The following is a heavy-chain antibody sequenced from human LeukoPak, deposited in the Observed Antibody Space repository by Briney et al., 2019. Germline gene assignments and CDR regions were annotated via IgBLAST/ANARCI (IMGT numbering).Heavy chain of an antibody. D-gene: IGHD6-19*01. J-gene: IGHJ4*02. Sequence: GGSLRLSCAASGFTFSSYSMNWVRQAPGKGLEWVSSISSSSSYIYYADSVKGRFTISRDNAKNSLYLQMNSLRAEDTAVYYCARASRIAVAGTLGGYDYWGQGTLVTVSS. CDR1: GFTFSSYS. CDR2: ISSSSSYI. CDR3: ARASRIAVAGTLGGYDY. V-gene: IGHV3-21*01.